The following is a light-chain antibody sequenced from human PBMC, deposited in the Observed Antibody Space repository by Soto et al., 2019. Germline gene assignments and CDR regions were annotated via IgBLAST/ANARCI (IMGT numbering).Light chain of an antibody. CDR1: SSDIGDSSY. Sequence: QSALTQPAFVSGSPGQSITISCTGTSSDIGDSSYVSWYQQHPGKVPKLIVYDVSNRPSGLSSRFSGSKSGNTASLTISGLQTEDAADYYGSSYPSSGYVFGTGTKLTVL. CDR2: DVS. J-gene: IGLJ1*01. CDR3: SSYPSSGYV. V-gene: IGLV2-14*01.